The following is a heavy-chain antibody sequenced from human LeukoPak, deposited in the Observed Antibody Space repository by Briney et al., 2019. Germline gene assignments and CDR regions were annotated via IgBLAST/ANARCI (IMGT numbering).Heavy chain of an antibody. V-gene: IGHV3-66*02. D-gene: IGHD4-11*01. CDR3: ARLQYPNTADRDASDI. CDR2: IYSGGST. CDR1: GFTVSSNY. Sequence: PGGSLRLSCAASGFTVSSNYMSWVRQAPGKGLEWVSVIYSGGSTYYADSVKGRFTISRDNSKNTLYLQMNSLRAEDTAVYYCARLQYPNTADRDASDIWGQGTMVTVSS. J-gene: IGHJ3*02.